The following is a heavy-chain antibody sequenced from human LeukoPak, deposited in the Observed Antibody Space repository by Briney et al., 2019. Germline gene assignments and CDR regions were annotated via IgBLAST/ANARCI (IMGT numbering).Heavy chain of an antibody. CDR1: GFTFSSYA. CDR3: AKVLPKQWHSPSNYYYYYGMDV. Sequence: PGGSLRLSCAASGFTFSSYAMSWVRQAPGKGLEWVSAISGSGGSTYYADSVKGRFTISRDNSKNTLYLQMNSLRAEDTAVYYCAKVLPKQWHSPSNYYYYYGMDVWGQGTTVTVSS. D-gene: IGHD6-19*01. V-gene: IGHV3-23*01. CDR2: ISGSGGST. J-gene: IGHJ6*02.